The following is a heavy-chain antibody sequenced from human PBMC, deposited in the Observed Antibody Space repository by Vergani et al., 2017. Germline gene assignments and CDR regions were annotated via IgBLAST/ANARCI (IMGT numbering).Heavy chain of an antibody. CDR2: ISYDGSNK. D-gene: IGHD5-12*01. V-gene: IGHV3-30*03. CDR3: APASRGGVATINYGMDV. CDR1: GFTFSSYG. Sequence: QVQLVESGGGVVQPGRSLRLSCAASGFTFSSYGMHWVRQAPGKGLEWVAVISYDGSNKYYADSVKGRFTISRDNSKNTLYLQMNSLRAEDTAVYYCAPASRGGVATINYGMDVSGQGTTVTVSS. J-gene: IGHJ6*02.